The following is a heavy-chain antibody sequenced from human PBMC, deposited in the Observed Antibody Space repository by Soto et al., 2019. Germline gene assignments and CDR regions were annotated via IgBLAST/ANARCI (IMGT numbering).Heavy chain of an antibody. CDR2: IYYSGST. CDR3: ARDRGEYSSSSGGFDP. Sequence: SETLSLTCTVSGGSISSYYWSWIRQPPGKGLEWIGYIYYSGSTNYNPSLKSRVTISVDTSKNQFSLKLSSVTAADTAVYYCARDRGEYSSSSGGFDPWGQGTLVTVST. D-gene: IGHD6-6*01. J-gene: IGHJ5*02. V-gene: IGHV4-59*01. CDR1: GGSISSYY.